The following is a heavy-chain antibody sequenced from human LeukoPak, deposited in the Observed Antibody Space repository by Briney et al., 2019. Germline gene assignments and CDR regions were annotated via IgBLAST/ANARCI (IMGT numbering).Heavy chain of an antibody. CDR3: ATLSGDYDDY. CDR2: IYYSGST. Sequence: PSETLSLTCTVSGGSISSYYWSCIRQPPGKGLEWIGYIYYSGSTNYNPSLKSRVTISVDTSKNQFSLKLSSVTAADTAVYYCATLSGDYDDYWGQGTLVTVSS. V-gene: IGHV4-59*01. D-gene: IGHD4-17*01. J-gene: IGHJ4*02. CDR1: GGSISSYY.